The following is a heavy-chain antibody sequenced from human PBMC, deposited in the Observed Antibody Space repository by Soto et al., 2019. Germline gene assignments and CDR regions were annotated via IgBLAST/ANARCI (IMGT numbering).Heavy chain of an antibody. CDR1: GFTFSSYG. CDR2: ISYDGSNK. V-gene: IGHV3-30*18. Sequence: QVQLVESGGGVVQPGRSLRLSCAASGFTFSSYGMHWVRQAPGKGLEWVAVISYDGSNKYYADSVKGRFTISRDNSKNTLYLQMNSLRAEDTAVYYCAKERDGDYVPSDYWGQGTLVTVSS. J-gene: IGHJ4*02. D-gene: IGHD4-17*01. CDR3: AKERDGDYVPSDY.